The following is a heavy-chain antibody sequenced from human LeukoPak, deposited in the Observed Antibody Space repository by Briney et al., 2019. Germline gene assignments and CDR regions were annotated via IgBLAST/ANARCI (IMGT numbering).Heavy chain of an antibody. CDR1: GFTFSSYW. Sequence: PGGSLRLSCAVSGFTFSSYWMHWVRQAPGKGLVWVSRIDRDGSRINYADSVKGRFSISRDNGKNTLFLQMNSLRAEDAAVYYCVRMATSDFWSGYPPGYFDYWGQGTLVTVSS. J-gene: IGHJ4*02. CDR3: VRMATSDFWSGYPPGYFDY. V-gene: IGHV3-74*01. CDR2: IDRDGSRI. D-gene: IGHD3-3*01.